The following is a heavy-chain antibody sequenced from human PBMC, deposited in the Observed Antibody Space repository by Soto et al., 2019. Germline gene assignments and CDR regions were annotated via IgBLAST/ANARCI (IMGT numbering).Heavy chain of an antibody. V-gene: IGHV4-34*01. CDR2: INHSGST. CDR1: YY. D-gene: IGHD6-13*01. CDR3: ARGAGRQQLGNWFDP. J-gene: IGHJ5*02. Sequence: YYWSWIRQPPGKGLEWIGEINHSGSTNYNPSLKSRVTISVDTSKNQFSLKLSSVTAADTAVYYCARGAGRQQLGNWFDPWGQGTLVTVSS.